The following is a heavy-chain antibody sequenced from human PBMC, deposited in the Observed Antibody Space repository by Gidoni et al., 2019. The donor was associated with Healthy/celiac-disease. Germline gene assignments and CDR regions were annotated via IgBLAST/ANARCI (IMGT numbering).Heavy chain of an antibody. CDR1: GGSISSYY. J-gene: IGHJ4*02. CDR3: AREGGSSVALYDY. D-gene: IGHD1-26*01. Sequence: SLTCTVSGGSISSYYWSWIRQPPGKGLEWIGYIYYSGSTNYNPSLKSRVTISVDTSKNQFSLKLSSVTAADTAVYYCAREGGSSVALYDYWGQGTLVTVSS. V-gene: IGHV4-59*01. CDR2: IYYSGST.